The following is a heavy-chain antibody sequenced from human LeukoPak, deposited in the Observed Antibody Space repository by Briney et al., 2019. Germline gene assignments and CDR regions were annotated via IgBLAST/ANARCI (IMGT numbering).Heavy chain of an antibody. Sequence: SETLSLTCTVSGGSLRSSSYYWGWIRQPPGKGLEWIGSIYYSGSTYYNPSLKSRVTISVDTSKNQFSLKLSSVTAADTAVYYCARDHDSRVYWGQGTLVTVSS. J-gene: IGHJ4*02. D-gene: IGHD3-22*01. CDR1: GGSLRSSSYY. CDR2: IYYSGST. CDR3: ARDHDSRVY. V-gene: IGHV4-39*07.